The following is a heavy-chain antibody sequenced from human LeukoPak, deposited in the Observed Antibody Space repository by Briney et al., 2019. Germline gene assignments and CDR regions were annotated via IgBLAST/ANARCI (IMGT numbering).Heavy chain of an antibody. J-gene: IGHJ4*02. CDR1: GFTFSSYA. D-gene: IGHD6-13*01. CDR3: ARDAAAASYYFDY. V-gene: IGHV3-30*04. Sequence: PGGSLRLSCAASGFTFSSYAMHWVRQAPGKGLERVAVISYDGSNKYYADSVKGRFTISRDNSKNTLYLQMNSLRAEDTAVYYCARDAAAASYYFDYWGQGTLVTVSS. CDR2: ISYDGSNK.